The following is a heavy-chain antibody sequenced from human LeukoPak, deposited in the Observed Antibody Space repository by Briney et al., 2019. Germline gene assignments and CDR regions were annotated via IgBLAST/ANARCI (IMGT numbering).Heavy chain of an antibody. J-gene: IGHJ4*02. D-gene: IGHD4-23*01. CDR2: LNPNRCRT. Sequence: GASVKVSYTASGYTFTGYYMHWVPQAPGQGLEWMGWLNPNRCRTYYAQKFQGRVTMARDTSISTAYMELSRLRSDDRAVYYCAGGSSGGNSVGYWGQGTLVTVSS. V-gene: IGHV1-2*02. CDR3: AGGSSGGNSVGY. CDR1: GYTFTGYY.